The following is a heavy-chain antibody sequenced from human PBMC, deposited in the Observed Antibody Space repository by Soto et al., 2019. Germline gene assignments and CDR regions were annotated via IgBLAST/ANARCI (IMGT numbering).Heavy chain of an antibody. CDR2: IWYDGSNK. CDR1: GFTFSSYG. CDR3: ARGSSLIVVVTAIMHDAFDI. D-gene: IGHD2-21*02. J-gene: IGHJ3*02. Sequence: GGSLLSCAASGFTFSSYGMHWVRQAPGKGLEWVAVIWYDGSNKYYADSVKGRFTISRDNSKNTLYLQMNSLRAEDTAVYYCARGSSLIVVVTAIMHDAFDIWGQGTMVTVSS. V-gene: IGHV3-33*01.